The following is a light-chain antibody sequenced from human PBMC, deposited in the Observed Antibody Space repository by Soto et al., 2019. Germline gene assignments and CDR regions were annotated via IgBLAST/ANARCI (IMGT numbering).Light chain of an antibody. V-gene: IGKV3-20*01. CDR1: QSVSSSY. CDR3: QQYGSSPPYT. J-gene: IGKJ2*01. CDR2: GAS. Sequence: EIVFKQSPSTLSLSPGGRAPLSCRASQSVSSSYLAWYQQKPGQAPRLLIYGASSRATGIPDRFSGSGSGTDFTLTISRLEPEDFAVYYCQQYGSSPPYTFGQGTKLEIK.